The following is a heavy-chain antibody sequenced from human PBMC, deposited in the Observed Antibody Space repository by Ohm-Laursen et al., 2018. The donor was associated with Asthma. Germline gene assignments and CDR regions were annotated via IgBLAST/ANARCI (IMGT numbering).Heavy chain of an antibody. J-gene: IGHJ4*02. CDR3: ASAGYCSGGSCYSGYYFDY. Sequence: SLRLSCAASGFTFSSYNMNWVRQAPGKGLEWVSSISSSSSYIYYADSVKGRFTISRDNARNSLYLQMNSLRAEDTAVYFCASAGYCSGGSCYSGYYFDYWGQGTLVTVSS. CDR2: ISSSSSYI. CDR1: GFTFSSYN. V-gene: IGHV3-21*01. D-gene: IGHD2-15*01.